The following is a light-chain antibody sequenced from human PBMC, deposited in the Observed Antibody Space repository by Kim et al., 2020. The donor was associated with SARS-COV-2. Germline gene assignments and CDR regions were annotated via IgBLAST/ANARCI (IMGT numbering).Light chain of an antibody. V-gene: IGLV2-23*01. CDR1: RSDSGSTNP. J-gene: IGLJ1*01. Sequence: GQSVTIPCTGTRSDSGSTNPVYWYQRHAGEAPTRLIYEGTMRPSGVSSRFSGSKCGSTASLTISGLQAEDEADYYCCSYAGGNTYVFGTGTKVSVL. CDR3: CSYAGGNTYV. CDR2: EGT.